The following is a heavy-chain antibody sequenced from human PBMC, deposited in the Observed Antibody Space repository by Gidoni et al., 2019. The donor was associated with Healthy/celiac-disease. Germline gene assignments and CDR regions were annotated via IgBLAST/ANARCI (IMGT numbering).Heavy chain of an antibody. CDR3: AKDQTTVTDEGWTGLFDY. J-gene: IGHJ4*02. CDR1: GLPFDDYA. D-gene: IGHD4-17*01. V-gene: IGHV3-9*01. CDR2: ISWNSGSI. Sequence: EVQLVESGGGLVQPGRSLRLSCAASGLPFDDYAMHWVRQAPGKGLEWVSGISWNSGSIGYADSVKGRFTISRDNAKNSLYLQMNSLRAEDTALYYCAKDQTTVTDEGWTGLFDYWGQGTLVTVSS.